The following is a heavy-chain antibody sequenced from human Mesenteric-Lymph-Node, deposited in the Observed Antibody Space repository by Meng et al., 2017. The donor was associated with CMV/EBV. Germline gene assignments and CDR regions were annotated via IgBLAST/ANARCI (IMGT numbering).Heavy chain of an antibody. Sequence: GGSLRLSCAASGFTFSSYNMNWVRQAPGRGLEWVSYISSSSGTIYYADSVKGRFTISRDNARNSLYLQMNSLRAEDTAVYYCARAGYDSSGYYSFDYWGQGTLVTVSS. CDR3: ARAGYDSSGYYSFDY. CDR2: ISSSSGTI. CDR1: GFTFSSYN. D-gene: IGHD3-22*01. J-gene: IGHJ4*02. V-gene: IGHV3-48*04.